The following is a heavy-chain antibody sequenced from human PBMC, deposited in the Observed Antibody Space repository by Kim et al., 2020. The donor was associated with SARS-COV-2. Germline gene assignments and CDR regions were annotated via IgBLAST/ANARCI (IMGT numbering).Heavy chain of an antibody. Sequence: GGSLRLSCTASGFTFGDYAMSWVRQAPGKGLEWVGFIRSKAYGGTTEYAASVKGRFTISRDDSKSIAYLQMNSLKTEDTAVYYCTRDLKKLSIFGVGHYGMDVWGQGTTVTVSS. J-gene: IGHJ6*02. CDR3: TRDLKKLSIFGVGHYGMDV. D-gene: IGHD3-3*01. CDR1: GFTFGDYA. CDR2: IRSKAYGGTT. V-gene: IGHV3-49*04.